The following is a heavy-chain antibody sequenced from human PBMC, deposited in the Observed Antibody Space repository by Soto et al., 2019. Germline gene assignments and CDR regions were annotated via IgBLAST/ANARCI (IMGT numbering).Heavy chain of an antibody. CDR2: IFHTGSA. V-gene: IGHV4-4*02. CDR3: ARQGPAMFYFDY. J-gene: IGHJ4*02. Sequence: PSQTLSLTCTVSYDSITNKRYWSWVRQSPGKGLGWLGQIFHTGSATYNPSLKGRVTISVDTSKNQFSLNLASVTAADTAVFYCARQGPAMFYFDYWGQGALVTVSS. D-gene: IGHD2-2*01. CDR1: YDSITNKRY.